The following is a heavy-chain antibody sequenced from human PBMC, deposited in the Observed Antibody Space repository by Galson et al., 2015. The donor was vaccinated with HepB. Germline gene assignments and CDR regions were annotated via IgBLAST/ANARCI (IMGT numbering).Heavy chain of an antibody. CDR3: TRLGDPSGYSSK. D-gene: IGHD6-13*01. J-gene: IGHJ4*02. CDR1: GFTFSGSA. Sequence: SLRLSCAASGFTFSGSAMHWVRQASGKGLEWVGRSGSKAHNYATAYVASVKGRFTISRDDSKSTAYLQMNSLKTEDTAVYYCTRLGDPSGYSSKWGQGTLVTVSS. V-gene: IGHV3-73*01. CDR2: SGSKAHNYAT.